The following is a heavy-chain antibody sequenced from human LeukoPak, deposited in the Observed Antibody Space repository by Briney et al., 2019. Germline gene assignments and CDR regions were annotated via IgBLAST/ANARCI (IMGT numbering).Heavy chain of an antibody. Sequence: GGSLRLSCAASGFTFSSCAISWVRQAPGKGLEWVSSISGSDGSTYYADSVKGRFTITRDNSKSTLYMQMNSLTSEDTAVYYCGTDMIAADGTERGTVSFDTWGPRKMVTVSS. D-gene: IGHD6-13*01. CDR3: GTDMIAADGTERGTVSFDT. CDR2: ISGSDGST. CDR1: GFTFSSCA. J-gene: IGHJ3*02. V-gene: IGHV3-23*01.